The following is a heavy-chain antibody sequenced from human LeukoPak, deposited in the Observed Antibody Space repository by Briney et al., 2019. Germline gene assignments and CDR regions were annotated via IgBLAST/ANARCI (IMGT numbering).Heavy chain of an antibody. Sequence: SVKVSCKASGYTFNTYGVNWVRQAPGQGLEWMGGIIPIFGTANYAQKFQGRVTITADESTSTAYMELSSLRSEDTAVYYCARESHASGFDPWGQGTLVTVSS. D-gene: IGHD3-10*01. J-gene: IGHJ5*02. CDR3: ARESHASGFDP. V-gene: IGHV1-69*13. CDR2: IIPIFGTA. CDR1: GYTFNTYG.